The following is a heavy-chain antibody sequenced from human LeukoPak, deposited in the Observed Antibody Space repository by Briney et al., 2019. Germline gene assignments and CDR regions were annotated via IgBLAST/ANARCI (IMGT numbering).Heavy chain of an antibody. Sequence: PSETLSLTCAVYGGSFSGYYWSWIRQPPGKGLEWIGEINHSGSTNYNPSLKSRVTISVDTSKNQFSLKPSSVTAADTAVYYCARSYDFWTKYNNWFDPWGQGTLVTVSS. CDR1: GGSFSGYY. CDR3: ARSYDFWTKYNNWFDP. V-gene: IGHV4-34*01. J-gene: IGHJ5*02. CDR2: INHSGST. D-gene: IGHD3-3*01.